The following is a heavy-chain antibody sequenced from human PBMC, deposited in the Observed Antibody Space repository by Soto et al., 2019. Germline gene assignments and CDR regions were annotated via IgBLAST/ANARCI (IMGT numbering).Heavy chain of an antibody. Sequence: QVQLVQSGAEVKKPGASGKVSCKASGYTCTSYGISWVRQAPGQGLEWMGWISAYNGNTNYAQKLQGRVTMTTDTATSTAYMELRSLISDDTAVYYCARDRGWSDSGYDIDYWGQGTLVTVSS. V-gene: IGHV1-18*01. J-gene: IGHJ4*02. CDR1: GYTCTSYG. CDR3: ARDRGWSDSGYDIDY. D-gene: IGHD5-12*01. CDR2: ISAYNGNT.